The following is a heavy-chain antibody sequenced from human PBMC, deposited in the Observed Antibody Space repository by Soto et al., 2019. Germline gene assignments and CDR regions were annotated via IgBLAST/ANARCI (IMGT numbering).Heavy chain of an antibody. J-gene: IGHJ3*02. Sequence: SETLSLTCTVSGGSISSSSYYWDWIRQPPGKGLEWIGSIYYSGSTYYNPSLKSRVTISVDTSKNQFSLKLSSVTAADTAVYYCARRAHYYDSSGYPHDAFDIWGQGTMVTVSS. CDR2: IYYSGST. D-gene: IGHD3-22*01. V-gene: IGHV4-39*01. CDR1: GGSISSSSYY. CDR3: ARRAHYYDSSGYPHDAFDI.